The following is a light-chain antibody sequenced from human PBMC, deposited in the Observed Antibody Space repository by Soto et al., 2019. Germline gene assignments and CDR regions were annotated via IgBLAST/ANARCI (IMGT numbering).Light chain of an antibody. V-gene: IGLV2-18*02. J-gene: IGLJ1*01. CDR1: SSDVGSYNR. CDR3: SSYTSSSTHYV. Sequence: QSALTQPPSVSGSPGQSVTISCTGTSSDVGSYNRVSWYQQPPGTAPKLMVYEVSNRPSGVPDRFSGSKSGNTASLTISGLQAEDEADYYCSSYTSSSTHYVFGTGTKVT. CDR2: EVS.